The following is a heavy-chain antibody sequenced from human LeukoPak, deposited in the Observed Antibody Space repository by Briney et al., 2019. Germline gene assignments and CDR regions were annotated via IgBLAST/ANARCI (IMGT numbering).Heavy chain of an antibody. Sequence: GRSLRLSCAAAGFTFSHYGMHWVRQAPGKGLEWVAVIWSDGTNQYYADSVKGRFTISRDDSGNTVYLQMNSLRPEDTAVYYCAEDAQRGFDYSNSLENWGQGTPVTVST. J-gene: IGHJ4*02. D-gene: IGHD4-11*01. CDR1: GFTFSHYG. CDR2: IWSDGTNQ. CDR3: AEDAQRGFDYSNSLEN. V-gene: IGHV3-33*06.